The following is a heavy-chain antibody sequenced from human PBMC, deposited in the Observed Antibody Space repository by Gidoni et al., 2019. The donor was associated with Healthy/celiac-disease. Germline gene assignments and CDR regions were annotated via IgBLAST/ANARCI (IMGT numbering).Heavy chain of an antibody. CDR3: ARDGRGYPFDY. V-gene: IGHV3-48*01. Sequence: EVQLVESGGGLVQPGGSLRLSCAASGFTFSSYSMNWVRQAPGKGLEWVSYISSSSSTIYYADSVKGRFTISRDNAKNSLYLQMNSLRAEDTAVYYCARDGRGYPFDYWGQGTLVTVSS. CDR1: GFTFSSYS. D-gene: IGHD3-3*01. J-gene: IGHJ4*02. CDR2: ISSSSSTI.